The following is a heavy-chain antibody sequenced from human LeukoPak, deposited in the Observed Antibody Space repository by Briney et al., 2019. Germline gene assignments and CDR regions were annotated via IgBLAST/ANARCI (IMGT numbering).Heavy chain of an antibody. CDR3: ARDPGVVAFHYFDY. J-gene: IGHJ4*02. CDR2: ICGSGGST. Sequence: PGGSLRLSCAASGFTFSSHAMGWVRQAPGKGLEWVSAICGSGGSTYYADSVKGRFTISRDNSKNTLYLQMNSLRAEATALYYCARDPGVVAFHYFDYWGQGTLVTVSP. CDR1: GFTFSSHA. V-gene: IGHV3-23*01. D-gene: IGHD3-3*01.